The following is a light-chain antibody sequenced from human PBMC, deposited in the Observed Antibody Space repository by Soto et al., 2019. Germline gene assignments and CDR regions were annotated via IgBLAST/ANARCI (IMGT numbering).Light chain of an antibody. Sequence: QSAVTQPPCASGSPGQSVTISCTGTSSDVGGYNYVSWYQQHPGKAPKLMIYEVTKRPSGVPDRFSGSKSGNKASLTVSGLLAEDEADYYCLSYAGSTIVVFGGGTKLTVL. J-gene: IGLJ2*01. CDR2: EVT. V-gene: IGLV2-8*01. CDR3: LSYAGSTIVV. CDR1: SSDVGGYNY.